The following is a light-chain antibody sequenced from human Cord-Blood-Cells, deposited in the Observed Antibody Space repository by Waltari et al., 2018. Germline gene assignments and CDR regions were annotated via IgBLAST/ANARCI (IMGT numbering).Light chain of an antibody. CDR3: AAWDDSLNGVV. CDR1: SSNIGSNT. V-gene: IGLV1-44*01. Sequence: QSVLTQPPSASGTLGQRVTISCSGSSSNIGSNTVNWYQQLPGTAPKLLIYSNKQRPSGVPDRFSGSKSGTSASLAISGLQSEDEADYYCAAWDDSLNGVVFGGGTKLTVL. J-gene: IGLJ2*01. CDR2: SNK.